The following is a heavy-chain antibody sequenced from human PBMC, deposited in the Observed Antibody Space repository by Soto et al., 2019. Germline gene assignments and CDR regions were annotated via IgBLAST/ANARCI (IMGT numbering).Heavy chain of an antibody. D-gene: IGHD5-18*01. CDR2: IIPIFGTA. CDR1: GGTFSSYA. CDR3: ARVDTAMVIYYGMDV. J-gene: IGHJ6*02. Sequence: SVKVSCKASGGTFSSYAISWVRQAPGQGLERMGGIIPIFGTANYAQKFQGRVTITADESTSTAYMELSSLRSEDTAVYYCARVDTAMVIYYGMDVWGQGTTVTVSS. V-gene: IGHV1-69*13.